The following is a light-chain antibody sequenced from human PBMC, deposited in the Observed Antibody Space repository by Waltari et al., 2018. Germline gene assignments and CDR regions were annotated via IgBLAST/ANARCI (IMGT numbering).Light chain of an antibody. CDR2: DVN. CDR3: CSYGGSYSL. CDR1: SRDVGANNY. J-gene: IGLJ2*01. Sequence: QSALTQPRSVSGSPGLSVTIPCTGTSRDVGANNYVSWYQQHPGKAPKLMIYDVNKRPSGVPDRFSGSKSGYTASLTISGRQADDEADYFCCSYGGSYSLFGGGTKLTVL. V-gene: IGLV2-11*01.